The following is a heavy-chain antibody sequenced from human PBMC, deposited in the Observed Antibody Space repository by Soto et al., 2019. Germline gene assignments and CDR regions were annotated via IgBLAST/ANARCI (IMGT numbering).Heavy chain of an antibody. Sequence: QVQLQESGPGLVKPSETLSLTCTVSGGSISSYYWSWIRQPPGKGLEWIGYIYYSGSTNYNPSLKXRXTXSXXTSKNQSSLKLSSVTAADTAVYYCARQYGGSYADYWGQGTLVTVSS. CDR2: IYYSGST. V-gene: IGHV4-59*08. J-gene: IGHJ4*02. CDR3: ARQYGGSYADY. D-gene: IGHD1-26*01. CDR1: GGSISSYY.